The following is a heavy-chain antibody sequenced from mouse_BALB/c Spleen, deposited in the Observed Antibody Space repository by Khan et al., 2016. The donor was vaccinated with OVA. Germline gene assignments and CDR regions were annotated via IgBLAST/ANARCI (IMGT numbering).Heavy chain of an antibody. CDR2: IWSGGST. D-gene: IGHD1-1*02. V-gene: IGHV2-2*02. CDR3: TRNRNGYFDY. J-gene: IGHJ2*01. CDR1: GFSLTNYG. Sequence: QVQLKESGPGLVQPSQSLSITCTVSGFSLTNYGVHWVRQSPGKGLEWLGMIWSGGSTDYNATFISRLTISKDNSRSQVFFKMNSLQASDTAIYCCTRNRNGYFDYWGQGTTLTVSS.